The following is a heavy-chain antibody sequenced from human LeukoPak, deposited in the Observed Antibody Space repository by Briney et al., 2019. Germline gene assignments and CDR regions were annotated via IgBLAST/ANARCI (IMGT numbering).Heavy chain of an antibody. CDR2: ISYDGSTI. Sequence: QSGGSLRLSCAASGFTFSSYGIHWVRQAPGKGLEWVAVISYDGSTIYYADSVKGRFTISRDNSKDTVYLQMNSLRGDDTAVYHCAKGVGSTGSYFDYWGQGTLVTVSS. J-gene: IGHJ4*02. CDR1: GFTFSSYG. V-gene: IGHV3-30*18. CDR3: AKGVGSTGSYFDY. D-gene: IGHD1-26*01.